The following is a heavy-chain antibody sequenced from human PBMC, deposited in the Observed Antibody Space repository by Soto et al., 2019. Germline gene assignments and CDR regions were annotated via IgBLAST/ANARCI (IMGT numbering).Heavy chain of an antibody. Sequence: QVQLQQWGAGLLKPSETLSLTCAVYGGSFSGYYWSWIRQPPGKGLEWIGEINHSGSTNYNPSLKSRVTISVDTSKNQFSLKLSSVTAADTAVYYCASASFSSRAKWFDPWGQGTLFTVSS. J-gene: IGHJ5*02. V-gene: IGHV4-34*01. CDR1: GGSFSGYY. CDR2: INHSGST. CDR3: ASASFSSRAKWFDP. D-gene: IGHD6-6*01.